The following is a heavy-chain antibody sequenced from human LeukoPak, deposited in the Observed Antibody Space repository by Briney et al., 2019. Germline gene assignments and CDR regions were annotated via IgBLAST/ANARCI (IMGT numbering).Heavy chain of an antibody. CDR3: AKAVASGRSFDY. CDR1: GFTFTTYA. Sequence: PGGSLRLSCAASGFTFTTYAMSWVRQAPGRGLEWVSAISGNGTYIYYADSVRGRFTVSRDNSKNTLYLQMSNLRGEDTAVYYCAKAVASGRSFDYWAQGTLVTVSS. V-gene: IGHV3-23*01. J-gene: IGHJ4*02. CDR2: ISGNGTYI. D-gene: IGHD6-19*01.